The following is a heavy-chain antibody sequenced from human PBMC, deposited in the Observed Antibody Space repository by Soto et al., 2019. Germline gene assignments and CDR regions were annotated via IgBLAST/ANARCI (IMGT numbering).Heavy chain of an antibody. Sequence: GSLRLSCAASGFTFSSYAMHWVRQAPGKGLEWVALISYDGSDKDYADSVKGRFTISRDNSRNTLFLQMNSLRAEDTAVYYCARDYYKYYDSSGYYRSPSYWGQGTLVTVSS. V-gene: IGHV3-30-3*01. J-gene: IGHJ4*02. CDR1: GFTFSSYA. D-gene: IGHD3-22*01. CDR2: ISYDGSDK. CDR3: ARDYYKYYDSSGYYRSPSY.